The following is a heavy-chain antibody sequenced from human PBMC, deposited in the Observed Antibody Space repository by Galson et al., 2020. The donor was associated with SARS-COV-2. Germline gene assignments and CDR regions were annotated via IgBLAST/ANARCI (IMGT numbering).Heavy chain of an antibody. CDR2: ISYDGSNK. CDR1: GFTFSSYA. V-gene: IGHV3-30*04. Sequence: GESLKISCAASGFTFSSYAMHWVRQAPGKGLEWVAVISYDGSNKYYADSVKGRFTISRDNSKNTLYLQMNSLRAEDTAVYYCAREGNIPFDYWGQGTLVTVSS. J-gene: IGHJ4*02. CDR3: AREGNIPFDY.